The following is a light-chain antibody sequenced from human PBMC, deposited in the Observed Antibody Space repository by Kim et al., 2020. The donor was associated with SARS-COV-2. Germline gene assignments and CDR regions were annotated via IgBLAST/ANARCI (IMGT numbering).Light chain of an antibody. V-gene: IGLV3-1*01. Sequence: SYELTQPPSVSVSPGQTANITCSGDKVTYQIVSWYQQKPGQSPMLVMYLYTKRPSGIPERFSGSNSWNTATLTISGTQAMDEADYYCESCDSNTVVFGGGTQLTVL. J-gene: IGLJ2*01. CDR2: LYT. CDR3: ESCDSNTVV. CDR1: KVTYQI.